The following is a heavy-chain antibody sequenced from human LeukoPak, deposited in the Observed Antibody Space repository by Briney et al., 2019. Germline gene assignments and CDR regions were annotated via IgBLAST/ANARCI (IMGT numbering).Heavy chain of an antibody. V-gene: IGHV3-21*01. CDR1: RFTFSSYS. D-gene: IGHD5-12*01. CDR2: ISSSSSYI. Sequence: GGCLRLSRAASRFTFSSYSMNWVRQAPGKGLEWVSSISSSSSYIYYEDSVKGRFTISRDNAKNSLYLQMNSLRAEDTAVYYCAQRGYSGYSFDYWGQGTLVTVSS. CDR3: AQRGYSGYSFDY. J-gene: IGHJ4*02.